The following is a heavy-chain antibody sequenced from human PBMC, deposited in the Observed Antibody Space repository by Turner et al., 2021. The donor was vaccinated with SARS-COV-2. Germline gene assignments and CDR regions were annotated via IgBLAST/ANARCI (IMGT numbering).Heavy chain of an antibody. V-gene: IGHV3-7*03. CDR2: IDQEWSTK. D-gene: IGHD4-4*01. J-gene: IGHJ4*02. CDR1: GLTFSNYW. Sequence: EVQLVESGGGLVQPGGSLRLPCAASGLTFSNYWMSWVRQAPGKGLEWVANIDQEWSTKDYVGSVKGRFTISRDNAKNSLYLQMNSLRAEDTAVYYCARDSYSISNYWGQGTLVTVSS. CDR3: ARDSYSISNY.